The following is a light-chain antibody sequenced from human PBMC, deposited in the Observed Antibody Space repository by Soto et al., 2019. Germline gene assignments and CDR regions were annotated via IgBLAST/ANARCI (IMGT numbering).Light chain of an antibody. J-gene: IGKJ2*01. CDR3: HQYGSSPRT. CDR2: GAS. CDR1: QSVSSSY. V-gene: IGKV3-20*01. Sequence: EIVLTQSPGTLSLSPGERATLSCRASQSVSSSYLAWYQQKPGQAPRLLIYGASSRATGIPDRFSGSGSGTHLTIKIPVLEPAPFALYYSHQYGSSPRTFGQGNQLQIK.